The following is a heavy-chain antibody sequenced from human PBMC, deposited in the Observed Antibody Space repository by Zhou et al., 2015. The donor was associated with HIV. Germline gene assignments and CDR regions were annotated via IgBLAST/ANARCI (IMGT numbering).Heavy chain of an antibody. V-gene: IGHV1-69*01. CDR3: ARVDRAEQGYKGADYFYFGMDV. J-gene: IGHJ6*02. D-gene: IGHD5-24*01. CDR2: IIPILGTK. Sequence: QVQLVQSGSEVKKTGSSVRVSCKASGGTFSSHAISWVRQAPGQGPEWLGGIIPILGTKHYAQKFQDRLTIIAEELTSTVYIELSRLRTEDTAIYYCARVDRAEQGYKGADYFYFGMDVWGQGTTVTVSS. CDR1: GGTFSSHA.